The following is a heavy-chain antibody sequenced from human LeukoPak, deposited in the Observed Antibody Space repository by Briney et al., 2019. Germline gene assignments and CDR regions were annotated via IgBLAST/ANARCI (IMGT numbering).Heavy chain of an antibody. V-gene: IGHV1-2*02. CDR2: INPNSGGT. J-gene: IGHJ4*02. CDR1: GYTFTGYY. D-gene: IGHD3-16*02. Sequence: GSVKVSSKASGYTFTGYYMHWVRQAPGQGLEWMGWINPNSGGTNYGQKFQGRVTMTRDTSISTAYMELSRLRSDDTAVYYCASMITFGGVIVDYFDYWGQGTLVTVSS. CDR3: ASMITFGGVIVDYFDY.